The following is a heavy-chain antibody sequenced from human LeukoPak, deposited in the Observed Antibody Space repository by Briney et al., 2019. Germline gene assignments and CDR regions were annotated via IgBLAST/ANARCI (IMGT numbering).Heavy chain of an antibody. D-gene: IGHD3-22*01. CDR3: AKDMGSSGYWYFQH. Sequence: PGASLRLSCAASGFTFDDYAMHWVRQAPGKGLEWVSGISWNSGSIGYADSVKGRFTISRDNAKNSLYLQMNSLRAEDTALYYCAKDMGSSGYWYFQHWGQGTLVTVSS. V-gene: IGHV3-9*01. CDR2: ISWNSGSI. J-gene: IGHJ1*01. CDR1: GFTFDDYA.